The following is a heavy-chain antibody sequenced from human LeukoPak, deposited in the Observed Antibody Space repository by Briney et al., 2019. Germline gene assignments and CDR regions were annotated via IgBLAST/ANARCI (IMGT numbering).Heavy chain of an antibody. V-gene: IGHV3-9*01. CDR1: GFHLDYYA. CDR2: ISWNSGRI. CDR3: MITGGWDAFDI. D-gene: IGHD3-16*01. J-gene: IGHJ3*02. Sequence: PGGSLRHSYATSGFHLDYYAMHSARPAPGKGLEWVSGISWNSGRIGYAGSVKGRFTISRDNAKNSLYLQMNSLRAEDTALYYCMITGGWDAFDIWGQGTMVTVSS.